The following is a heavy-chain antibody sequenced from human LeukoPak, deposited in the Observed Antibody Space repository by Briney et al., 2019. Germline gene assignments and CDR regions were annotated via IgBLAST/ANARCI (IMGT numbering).Heavy chain of an antibody. Sequence: SETLSLTCTVSGGSISSYYWSWIRQPPGKGLEWIGYICYSGSTNYNPSLKSRVTISVDTSKHQFSLKLSSVTAADTAVYYCARVRYCRGDCGGYYYYYMDVWGKGTTVTVSS. CDR1: GGSISSYY. J-gene: IGHJ6*03. D-gene: IGHD2-21*01. V-gene: IGHV4-59*01. CDR3: ARVRYCRGDCGGYYYYYMDV. CDR2: ICYSGST.